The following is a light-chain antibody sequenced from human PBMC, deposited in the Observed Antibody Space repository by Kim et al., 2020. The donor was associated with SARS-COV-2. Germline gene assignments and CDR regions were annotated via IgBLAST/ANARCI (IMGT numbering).Light chain of an antibody. V-gene: IGLV4-60*03. Sequence: SLVHLTCPLGTGHSSYLFAWHQQQPGKAPRYLMKLEGSGSYNKGSGLPGRFSGSSAGADRYLTISNLQSEDEADYYCETWDSNTWVFGGGTQLTVL. J-gene: IGLJ3*02. CDR1: TGHSSYL. CDR2: LEGSGSY. CDR3: ETWDSNTWV.